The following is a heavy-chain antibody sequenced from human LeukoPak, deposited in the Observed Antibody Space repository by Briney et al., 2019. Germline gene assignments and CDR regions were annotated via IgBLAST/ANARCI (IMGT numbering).Heavy chain of an antibody. CDR2: IYYSGST. V-gene: IGHV4-59*01. J-gene: IGHJ6*02. Sequence: SETLSLTCTVSGGSISSYYWSWIRQPPGKGLEWIGYIYYSGSTNYNPSLKSRVTISVDTSKNQFSLKLSSVTAADTAVYYCARVPWGAHPRMDVWGQGTTVTVSS. CDR1: GGSISSYY. D-gene: IGHD1-26*01. CDR3: ARVPWGAHPRMDV.